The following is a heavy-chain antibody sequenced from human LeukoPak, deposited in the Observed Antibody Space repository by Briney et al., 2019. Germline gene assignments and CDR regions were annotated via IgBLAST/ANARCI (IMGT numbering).Heavy chain of an antibody. J-gene: IGHJ2*01. D-gene: IGHD6-13*01. V-gene: IGHV4-38-2*02. CDR2: IYHSGST. CDR3: AREMEDSSPGWWYFDL. CDR1: GYSISSGYY. Sequence: NPSETLSLTCAVSGYSISSGYYWGWIRQPPGKGLEWIGRIYHSGSTYYNPSLKSRVTISVDTSKNQFSLKLSSVPAADTAVYYCAREMEDSSPGWWYFDLWGRGTLVTVSS.